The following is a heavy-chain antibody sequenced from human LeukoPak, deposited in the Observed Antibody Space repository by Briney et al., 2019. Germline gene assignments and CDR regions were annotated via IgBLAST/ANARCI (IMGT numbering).Heavy chain of an antibody. CDR1: GFTFSSYS. Sequence: PGGSLRLSCAASGFTFSSYSMNWVRQAPGKGLEWVSAISGSGGSTYYADSVKGRFTISRDNSKNTLYLQMNSLRAEDTAVYYCAKDLLGWDTAMVENWFDPWGQGTLVTVSS. V-gene: IGHV3-23*01. D-gene: IGHD5-18*01. CDR2: ISGSGGST. J-gene: IGHJ5*02. CDR3: AKDLLGWDTAMVENWFDP.